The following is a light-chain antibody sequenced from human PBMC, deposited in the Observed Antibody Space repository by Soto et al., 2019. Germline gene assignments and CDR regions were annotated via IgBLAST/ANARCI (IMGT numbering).Light chain of an antibody. V-gene: IGKV1-9*01. CDR1: QGISSF. CDR2: AAY. J-gene: IGKJ5*01. CDR3: QQLYIFPLT. Sequence: DIQMTQAPSTLSASVGRSVTRTCRASQGISSFLAWYQQKPGKAPNLLMYAAYTLQSGVTSRFSGGESGTEYTLTISSLQPEDSATYYCQQLYIFPLTFGQGTRLEIK.